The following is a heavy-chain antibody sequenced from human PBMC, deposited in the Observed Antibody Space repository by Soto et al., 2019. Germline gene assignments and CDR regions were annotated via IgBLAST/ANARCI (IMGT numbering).Heavy chain of an antibody. CDR1: GFTFRDHA. J-gene: IGHJ5*02. CDR3: AKDRYYDTPGWFDP. Sequence: EAQLLASGGGLVQPGGSLRLSCVGSGFTFRDHAMRWVRQAPGRGLEWVSAISANGGSIQHADSVKGRFSVSRDNAKNTVYLQMDNLRTEDSAVYYCAKDRYYDTPGWFDPGGQGSRVIVSS. D-gene: IGHD3-22*01. CDR2: ISANGGSI. V-gene: IGHV3-23*01.